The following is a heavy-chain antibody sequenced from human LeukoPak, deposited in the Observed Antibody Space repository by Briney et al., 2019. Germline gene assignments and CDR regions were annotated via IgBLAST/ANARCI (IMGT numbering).Heavy chain of an antibody. Sequence: PSETLSLTCTVSGGSISSYYWSWIRQPPGKGLEWIGYIYYSGSTKYNPSLTRRVTISVDTSKNHFTIKLNPETAADTAVYSCARARYDSCGYYDDYFDFWGQGTLVTVSS. J-gene: IGHJ4*01. CDR1: GGSISSYY. CDR2: IYYSGST. D-gene: IGHD3-22*01. V-gene: IGHV4-59*08. CDR3: ARARYDSCGYYDDYFDF.